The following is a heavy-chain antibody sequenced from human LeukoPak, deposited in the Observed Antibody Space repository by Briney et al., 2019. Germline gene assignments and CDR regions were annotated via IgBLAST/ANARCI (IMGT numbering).Heavy chain of an antibody. J-gene: IGHJ4*02. D-gene: IGHD1-7*01. Sequence: SETLSLTCTVSGGSISSYYWSWIRQPPGKGLEWIGYIYYSGSTNYNPSLKSRVTISVDTSKNQFSLNLSSVTAADTAAYYCARRRNWNSPYYFDYWGQGTLVTVSS. V-gene: IGHV4-59*08. CDR3: ARRRNWNSPYYFDY. CDR2: IYYSGST. CDR1: GGSISSYY.